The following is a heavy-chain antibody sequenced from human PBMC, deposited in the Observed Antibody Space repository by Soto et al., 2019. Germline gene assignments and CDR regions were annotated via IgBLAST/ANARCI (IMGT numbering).Heavy chain of an antibody. J-gene: IGHJ6*02. V-gene: IGHV5-51*01. CDR1: GYTFTNYW. Sequence: GESLKISCKGSGYTFTNYWIAWVRQMPGKGLEWIGIIFPGDSDIRYSPSFQGHVTISADNSINTAYLQWSNLQASDTATYYCARPPHDHSSSGMDVWGQGTAVTVSS. CDR2: IFPGDSDI. CDR3: ARPPHDHSSSGMDV. D-gene: IGHD1-26*01.